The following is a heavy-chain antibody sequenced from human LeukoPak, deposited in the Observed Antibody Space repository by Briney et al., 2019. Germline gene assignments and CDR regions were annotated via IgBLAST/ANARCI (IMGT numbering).Heavy chain of an antibody. Sequence: SETLSLTCAVYGGSFSGYYWSWIRQPPGKGLEWIGEINHSGSTNYNPSLKSRVTISVDTSKNQFSLKLSSVTAADTAVYYCARGQFITYSSGWFDYWGQGTLVTVSS. CDR1: GGSFSGYY. CDR2: INHSGST. D-gene: IGHD6-19*01. CDR3: ARGQFITYSSGWFDY. J-gene: IGHJ4*02. V-gene: IGHV4-34*01.